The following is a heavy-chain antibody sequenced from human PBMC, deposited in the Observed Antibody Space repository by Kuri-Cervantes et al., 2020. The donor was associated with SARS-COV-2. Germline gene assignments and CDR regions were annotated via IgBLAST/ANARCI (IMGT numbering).Heavy chain of an antibody. D-gene: IGHD5-24*01. CDR2: IDHSGST. V-gene: IGHV4-34*01. CDR3: GKVSWLQLWHRYSDS. J-gene: IGHJ4*02. CDR1: GELFSGYY. Sequence: SETLSLTCAVSGELFSGYYWTWIRQSPGKGLEWIGEIDHSGSTNYNPSLKSRVVISVDKSQQQFSVGLSSLTAADTAVYYCGKVSWLQLWHRYSDSWGQGTLVTVSS.